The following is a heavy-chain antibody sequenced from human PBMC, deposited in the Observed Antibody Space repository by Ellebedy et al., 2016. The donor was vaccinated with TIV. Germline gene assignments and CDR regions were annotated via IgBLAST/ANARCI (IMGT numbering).Heavy chain of an antibody. CDR1: GFPFSKTW. V-gene: IGHV3-15*01. D-gene: IGHD2-15*01. J-gene: IGHJ4*02. Sequence: GESLKISCAASGFPFSKTWMSWVRQAPGKGLECVGRIKSKTDGGTTDYDAPVKGRFTISRDDSKNTLYLQMNSLKTEDTAVYYCTTVVVVAATPAVDYWGQGTLVTVSS. CDR2: IKSKTDGGTT. CDR3: TTVVVVAATPAVDY.